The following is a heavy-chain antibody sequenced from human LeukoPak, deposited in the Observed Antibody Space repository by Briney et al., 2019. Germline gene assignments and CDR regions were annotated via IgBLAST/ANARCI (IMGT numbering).Heavy chain of an antibody. Sequence: ASVKVSCKASGYTFTSYGISWVRQAPGQGVEWMGWISAYNGNTNYAQKLQGRVTMTTDTSTSTAYMELRSLRSDDTAVYYCARDNRDIVVVPAVPNWFDPWGQGTLVTVSS. D-gene: IGHD2-2*01. V-gene: IGHV1-18*01. CDR1: GYTFTSYG. CDR2: ISAYNGNT. J-gene: IGHJ5*02. CDR3: ARDNRDIVVVPAVPNWFDP.